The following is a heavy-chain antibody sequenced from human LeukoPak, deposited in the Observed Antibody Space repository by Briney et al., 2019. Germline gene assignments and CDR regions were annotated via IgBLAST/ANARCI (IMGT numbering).Heavy chain of an antibody. D-gene: IGHD3-16*01. V-gene: IGHV4-59*12. CDR2: IYYSGST. CDR1: GGSISSYY. J-gene: IGHJ4*02. CDR3: ARDMGELYPYYFDY. Sequence: SETLSLTCTVSGGSISSYYWSWIRQPPGKGLEWFGYIYYSGSTNYNPSLKSRVTISVDTSKNQFSLKLSSVTAADTAVYYCARDMGELYPYYFDYWGQGTLVTVSS.